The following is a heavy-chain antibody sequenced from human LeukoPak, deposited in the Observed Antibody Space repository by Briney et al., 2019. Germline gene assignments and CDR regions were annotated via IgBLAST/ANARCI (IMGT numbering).Heavy chain of an antibody. Sequence: PGRSLRLSCAASGFSFSMYSMSWIRQAPGKGLEWVSVIGVNGAVTFYGDSVKGPFTISRDNSKNTLYLQMSSLRVEDTAVYYCARDIASCTHTTCYDIRFDSWGQGTLVTVSS. J-gene: IGHJ5*01. CDR2: IGVNGAVT. CDR1: GFSFSMYS. V-gene: IGHV3-23*01. D-gene: IGHD2-15*01. CDR3: ARDIASCTHTTCYDIRFDS.